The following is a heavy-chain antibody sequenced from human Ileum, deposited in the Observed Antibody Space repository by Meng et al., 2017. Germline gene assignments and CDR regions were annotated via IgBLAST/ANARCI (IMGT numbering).Heavy chain of an antibody. CDR3: ASGSGSLDY. D-gene: IGHD3-3*01. CDR2: TYYRSKWYS. Sequence: QVQLAQSGPGLVKPSQTLSLTCAVSGGSVSSNIAAWNWIRQSPLRGLEWLGRTYYRSKWYSEYAVSVKSRISITPDTSKNQFSLQMNSVTPEDTAVYYCASGSGSLDYWGPGTLVTVSS. CDR1: GGSVSSNIAA. V-gene: IGHV6-1*01. J-gene: IGHJ4*02.